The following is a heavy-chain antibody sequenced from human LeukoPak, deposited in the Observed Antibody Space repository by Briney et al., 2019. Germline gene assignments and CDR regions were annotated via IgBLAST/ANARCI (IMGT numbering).Heavy chain of an antibody. Sequence: PSETLSLTCAVYGESFTTFYWGWIRQPPGKGLEWIGTIYYSGDTYYNPSLKSRVTISVDTPKNQFSLKLTSVTAADTAFYYCARHLFGSGYYPDYWGQGTLVTVSS. CDR2: IYYSGDT. V-gene: IGHV4-39*01. CDR1: GESFTTFY. CDR3: ARHLFGSGYYPDY. J-gene: IGHJ4*02. D-gene: IGHD3-22*01.